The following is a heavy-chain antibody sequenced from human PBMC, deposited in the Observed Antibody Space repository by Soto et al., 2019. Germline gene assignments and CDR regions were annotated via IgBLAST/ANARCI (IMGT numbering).Heavy chain of an antibody. CDR1: GGSISSGGYY. Sequence: HVQLQESGPVLVKPSQTLSLTCTVSGGSISSGGYYWTWIRQHPGKGLEWIGYLYYSWSTYYNPYRKTRVNIKVATTNNQFSLKLSSVTAEDTAVYYCARIVFPWGQGTMVTVSS. CDR2: LYYSWST. D-gene: IGHD2-21*01. CDR3: ARIVFP. J-gene: IGHJ5*02. V-gene: IGHV4-31*03.